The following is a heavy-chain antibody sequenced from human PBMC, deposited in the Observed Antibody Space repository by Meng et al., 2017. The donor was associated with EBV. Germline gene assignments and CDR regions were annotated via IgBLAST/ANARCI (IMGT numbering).Heavy chain of an antibody. Sequence: VPLVQSGAEVKKPGASVKASFKASGYTFTSYGISWVRQAPGQGLEWMGWISAYNGNTNYAQKLQGRVTMTTDTSTSTAYMELRSLRSDDTAVYYCARETSGYDFNWFDPWGQGTLVTVSS. CDR2: ISAYNGNT. V-gene: IGHV1-18*01. CDR3: ARETSGYDFNWFDP. D-gene: IGHD5-12*01. J-gene: IGHJ5*02. CDR1: GYTFTSYG.